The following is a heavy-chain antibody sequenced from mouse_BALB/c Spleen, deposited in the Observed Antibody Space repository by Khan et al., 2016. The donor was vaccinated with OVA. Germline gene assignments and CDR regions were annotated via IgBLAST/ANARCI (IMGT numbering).Heavy chain of an antibody. CDR1: GYSITSGYA. J-gene: IGHJ2*01. CDR3: ARGNYYGYYFDY. CDR2: ISYSGVT. V-gene: IGHV3-2*02. D-gene: IGHD1-1*01. Sequence: EVKLEVSGPGLVKPSQSLSLTCTVTGYSITSGYAWNWIRQFPGNKLEWMGYISYSGVTSYTPSLKSRISITRDPSKNQFFLQLNSVTTEDTATYYCARGNYYGYYFDYWGQGTTLTVSS.